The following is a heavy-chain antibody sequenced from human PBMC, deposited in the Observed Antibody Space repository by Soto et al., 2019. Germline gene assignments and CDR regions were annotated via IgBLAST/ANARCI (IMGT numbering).Heavy chain of an antibody. CDR2: ISGSGGTT. CDR3: AKVPFRPYYFDY. CDR1: GFTFSNYA. Sequence: GGSLRLSCAASGFTFSNYAMNWVRQAPGKGLEWVSAISGSGGTTYYADSVKGRFTMSRDNSKNTLYLQMNSLRADDTAVYYCAKVPFRPYYFDYWRLGTLLTVSS. V-gene: IGHV3-23*01. J-gene: IGHJ4*02.